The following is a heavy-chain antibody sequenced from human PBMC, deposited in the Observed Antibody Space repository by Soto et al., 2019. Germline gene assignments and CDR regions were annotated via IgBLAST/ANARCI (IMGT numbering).Heavy chain of an antibody. V-gene: IGHV3-64*01. J-gene: IGHJ4*02. CDR3: ARRDGYNFDY. D-gene: IGHD5-12*01. Sequence: SLRLSCAASGLTFSSYAMHWFRQAPGKGLEYVSAISSNGGSTYYANSVKGRFTISRDNSKNTLYLQMGSLRAEDMAVYYCARRDGYNFDYWGQGTLVTVSS. CDR1: GLTFSSYA. CDR2: ISSNGGST.